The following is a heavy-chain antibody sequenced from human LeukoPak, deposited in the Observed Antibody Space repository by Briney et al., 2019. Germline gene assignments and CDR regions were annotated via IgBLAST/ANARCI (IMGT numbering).Heavy chain of an antibody. CDR1: GGSISSSTYY. CDR3: ARDIGHGSSEGVLDY. D-gene: IGHD1-26*01. J-gene: IGHJ4*02. CDR2: IYYSGST. V-gene: IGHV4-39*07. Sequence: PSETLSLTCTVSGGSISSSTYYWGWIRQPPGKGLEWIGSIYYSGSTYYNPSLKSRVTISVDTSKNQFSLKLSSVTAADTAVYYCARDIGHGSSEGVLDYWGQGTLVTVSS.